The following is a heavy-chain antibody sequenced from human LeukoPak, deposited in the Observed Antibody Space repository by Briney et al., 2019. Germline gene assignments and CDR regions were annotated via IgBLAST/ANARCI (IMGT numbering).Heavy chain of an antibody. V-gene: IGHV3-7*04. Sequence: PGGSLRLSCAASGFTFSNYWMAWVRQAPGKGLEWVALIKYDGSDKYYVDSMKGRFTTSKDNARKSLYLQVDSLRAEDTAVYYCVRDRGDFWGQGTLVTVSS. CDR1: GFTFSNYW. CDR2: IKYDGSDK. CDR3: VRDRGDF. J-gene: IGHJ4*02.